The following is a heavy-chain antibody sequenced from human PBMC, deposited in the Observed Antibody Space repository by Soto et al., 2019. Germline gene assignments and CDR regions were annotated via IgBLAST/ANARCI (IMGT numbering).Heavy chain of an antibody. J-gene: IGHJ6*03. V-gene: IGHV1-8*01. Sequence: ASVKVSCKASGYTFTSYDINWVRQATGQGLEWMGWMNPNSGNTGYAQKFQGRVTMTRNTSISTAYMELSSLRSEDTAVYYCARGCELGYFDWLPPPYYYYYYMDVWGKGTTVTVSS. CDR1: GYTFTSYD. CDR3: ARGCELGYFDWLPPPYYYYYYMDV. CDR2: MNPNSGNT. D-gene: IGHD3-9*01.